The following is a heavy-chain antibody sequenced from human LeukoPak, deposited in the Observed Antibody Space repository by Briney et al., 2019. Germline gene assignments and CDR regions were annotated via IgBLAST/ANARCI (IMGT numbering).Heavy chain of an antibody. CDR3: AKDRETTASGTFDY. Sequence: GGSLRLSCAASGFTFNNYGMHYVRQAPGKGLEWVAVISDDGRNKNYADFVKGRFTISRDNSNNTLYLQMNSLRAEDTCVYYCAKDRETTASGTFDYWGQGTLVTVSS. J-gene: IGHJ4*02. CDR2: ISDDGRNK. D-gene: IGHD6-13*01. V-gene: IGHV3-30*18. CDR1: GFTFNNYG.